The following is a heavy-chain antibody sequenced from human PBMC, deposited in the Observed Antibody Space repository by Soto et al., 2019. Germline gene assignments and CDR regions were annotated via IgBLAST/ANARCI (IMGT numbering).Heavy chain of an antibody. J-gene: IGHJ6*02. V-gene: IGHV5-51*01. CDR2: IYPGDPDT. CDR3: ARQANCSSTSCYVYYYYGMDV. CDR1: GYSFTSYW. Sequence: GESLKISCKGSGYSFTSYWIGWVRQMPGKGLEWMGIIYPGDPDTRYSPSFQGQVTISADKSINTAYLQWSSLKASDTAMYYCARQANCSSTSCYVYYYYGMDVWGQGTTVTVSS. D-gene: IGHD2-2*01.